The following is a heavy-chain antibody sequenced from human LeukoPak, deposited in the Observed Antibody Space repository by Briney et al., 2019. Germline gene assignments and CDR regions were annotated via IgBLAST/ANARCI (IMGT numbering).Heavy chain of an antibody. Sequence: GGSLRLSCAASGFTFSSYGMHWVRQAPGKGLEWVAVISYDGSDKYYADSVKGRFPISRDNSKNTLYLQMNSLRAEDTAVYYCARPAGTYDYSYGMDVWGQGTTVTVSS. V-gene: IGHV3-30-3*01. CDR3: ARPAGTYDYSYGMDV. J-gene: IGHJ6*02. D-gene: IGHD6-19*01. CDR2: ISYDGSDK. CDR1: GFTFSSYG.